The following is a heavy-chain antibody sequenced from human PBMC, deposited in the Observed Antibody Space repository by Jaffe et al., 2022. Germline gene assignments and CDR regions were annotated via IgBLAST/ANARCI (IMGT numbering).Heavy chain of an antibody. CDR3: TTDNPGDGFWSGWSWFDP. D-gene: IGHD3-3*01. CDR2: IKSKTDGGTT. Sequence: EVQLVESGGGLVKPGGSLRLSCAASGFTFSNAWMSWVRQAPGKGLEWVGRIKSKTDGGTTDYAAPVKGRFTISRDDSKNTLYLQMNSLKTEDTAVYYCTTDNPGDGFWSGWSWFDPWGQGTLVTVSS. J-gene: IGHJ5*02. V-gene: IGHV3-15*01. CDR1: GFTFSNAW.